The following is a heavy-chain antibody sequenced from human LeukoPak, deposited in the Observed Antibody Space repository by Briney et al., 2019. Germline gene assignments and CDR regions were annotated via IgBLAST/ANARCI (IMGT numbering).Heavy chain of an antibody. D-gene: IGHD6-13*01. J-gene: IGHJ4*02. CDR1: GFTFSSYA. Sequence: GGSLRLSCAASGFTFSSYAMSWVRQAPGKGLEWASAISGSGGSTYYADSVKGRFTISRDNSKNTLYLQMNSLRAEDTAVYYCAKLIIGLAAAGTSASDYWGQGTLVTVSS. V-gene: IGHV3-23*01. CDR3: AKLIIGLAAAGTSASDY. CDR2: ISGSGGST.